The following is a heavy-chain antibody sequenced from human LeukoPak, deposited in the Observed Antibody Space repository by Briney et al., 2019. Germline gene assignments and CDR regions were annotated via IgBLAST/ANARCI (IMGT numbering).Heavy chain of an antibody. D-gene: IGHD5-18*01. J-gene: IGHJ4*02. CDR3: AKTWIQVEFDY. Sequence: SETLSLTCAVYGGSSSAYYWSWIRQPPGKGLEWIGEINHSGSTNYNPSLKSRVTISVDTSKNQFSLKLNSVTAADTAVYYCAKTWIQVEFDYWGQGTLVTVSS. CDR2: INHSGST. CDR1: GGSSSAYY. V-gene: IGHV4-34*01.